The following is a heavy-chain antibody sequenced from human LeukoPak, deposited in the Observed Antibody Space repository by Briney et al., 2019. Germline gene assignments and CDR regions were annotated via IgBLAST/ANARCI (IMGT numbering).Heavy chain of an antibody. J-gene: IGHJ4*02. CDR2: IYPGDSDT. V-gene: IGHV5-51*01. CDR3: ARRGVGGVVLAALYEYFDY. D-gene: IGHD2-2*01. CDR1: GYSFTSYW. Sequence: GESLKISCKGSGYSFTSYWIGWVRQMPGKGLEWMGIIYPGDSDTRYSPSFQGQVTISADKSISTAYLQWSSLKASDTAMYYCARRGVGGVVLAALYEYFDYWGQGTLVTVSS.